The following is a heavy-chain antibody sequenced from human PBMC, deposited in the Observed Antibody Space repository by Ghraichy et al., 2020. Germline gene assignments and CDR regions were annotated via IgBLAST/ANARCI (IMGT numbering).Heavy chain of an antibody. CDR1: GFTLSSYP. CDR3: ARGSTVVRFFYYDGMDV. Sequence: LTCVGSGFTLSSYPMNWVRQSPGKGLEWVAYITGSSRTRSYADSVKGRFTISRDNAQNSLYLQMNSLRDEDTAVYFCARGSTVVRFFYYDGMDVWGQGTTVTVSS. V-gene: IGHV3-48*02. D-gene: IGHD4-23*01. CDR2: ITGSSRTR. J-gene: IGHJ6*02.